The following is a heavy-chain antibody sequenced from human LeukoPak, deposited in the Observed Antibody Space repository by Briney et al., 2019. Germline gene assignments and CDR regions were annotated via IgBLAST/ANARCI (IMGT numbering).Heavy chain of an antibody. CDR2: IYSGGST. D-gene: IGHD3-22*01. V-gene: IGHV3-66*01. CDR1: GFTVSSNY. Sequence: PGGSLGLSCAASGFTVSSNYMSWVRQAPGKGLEWVSVIYSGGSTYYADSVKGRFTISRDNSKNTLYLQMNSLRAEDTAVYYCAREPYYDSSGPFDYWGQGTLVTVSS. CDR3: AREPYYDSSGPFDY. J-gene: IGHJ4*02.